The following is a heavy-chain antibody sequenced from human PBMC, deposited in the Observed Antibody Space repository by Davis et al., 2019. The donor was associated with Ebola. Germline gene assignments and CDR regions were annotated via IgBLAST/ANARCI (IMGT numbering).Heavy chain of an antibody. D-gene: IGHD3-10*01. V-gene: IGHV3-33*01. J-gene: IGHJ3*02. CDR3: ARAGQGSGAFDI. Sequence: PGGSLRLSCAASGFTFSSYGMHWVRQAPGKGLEWVAVIWYDGSNKYYADSVKGRFTISRDNSKNTLYLQMNSLRAEDTAVYYCARAGQGSGAFDIWGQGTMVTVSS. CDR1: GFTFSSYG. CDR2: IWYDGSNK.